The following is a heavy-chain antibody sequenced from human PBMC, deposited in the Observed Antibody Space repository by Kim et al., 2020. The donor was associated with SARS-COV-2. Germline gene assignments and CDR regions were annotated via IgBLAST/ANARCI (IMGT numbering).Heavy chain of an antibody. V-gene: IGHV1-69*13. Sequence: SVKVSCKASGGTFSSYAISWVRQAPGQGLEWMGGIIPIFGTANYAQKFQGRVTITADESTSTAYMELSSLRSEDTAVYYCAKLAAADIYYYYYYGMDVWGQGTTVTVSS. CDR2: IIPIFGTA. J-gene: IGHJ6*02. CDR1: GGTFSSYA. D-gene: IGHD6-13*01. CDR3: AKLAAADIYYYYYYGMDV.